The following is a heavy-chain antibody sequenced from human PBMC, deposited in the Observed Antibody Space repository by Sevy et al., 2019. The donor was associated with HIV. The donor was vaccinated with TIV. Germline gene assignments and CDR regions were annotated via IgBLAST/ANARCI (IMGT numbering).Heavy chain of an antibody. D-gene: IGHD6-19*01. J-gene: IGHJ6*02. CDR2: INHSGST. CDR1: DGSFSGYY. Sequence: SETLSLTCAVYDGSFSGYYWSWIRQPPGKGLEWIGEINHSGSTNYNPSLKSRVTISVDTSKNQFSLKVSSVTAADTAVYYCARGGMAVARAMDVWGQGTTVTVSS. CDR3: ARGGMAVARAMDV. V-gene: IGHV4-34*01.